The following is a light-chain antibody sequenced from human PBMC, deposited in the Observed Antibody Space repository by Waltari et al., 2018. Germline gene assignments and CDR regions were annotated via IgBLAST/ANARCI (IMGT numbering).Light chain of an antibody. CDR1: SSDVGFYNY. J-gene: IGLJ3*02. CDR3: NSYTGSSSWV. Sequence: QSALTQPASVSGSPGQSITISCTGTSSDVGFYNYVSWYQQHPGRTPKLIIYDVSEWPSGVSHRFSGSKSGNTASLTISGLQAEDEADYYCNSYTGSSSWVFGGGTKLTVL. V-gene: IGLV2-14*01. CDR2: DVS.